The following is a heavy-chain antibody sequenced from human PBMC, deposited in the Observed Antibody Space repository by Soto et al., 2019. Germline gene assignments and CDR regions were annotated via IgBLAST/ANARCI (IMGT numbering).Heavy chain of an antibody. CDR2: ISGSGGST. CDR3: AKSVPVYELNYCYYGMDV. J-gene: IGHJ6*02. CDR1: GFTFSSYA. D-gene: IGHD5-12*01. V-gene: IGHV3-23*01. Sequence: EVQLLESGGGLVQPGGSLRLSCAASGFTFSSYAMSWVRQAPGKGLEWVSAISGSGGSTYYADSVKGRFTISRDNSKNTLYLQMNSLRAEDTAVYYCAKSVPVYELNYCYYGMDVWGQGTTVTVSS.